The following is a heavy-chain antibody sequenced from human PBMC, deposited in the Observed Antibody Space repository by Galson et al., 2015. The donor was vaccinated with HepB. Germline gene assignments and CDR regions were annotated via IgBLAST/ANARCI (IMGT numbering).Heavy chain of an antibody. CDR2: INAGNGNT. V-gene: IGHV1-3*01. CDR3: ARAGDPSEAFDI. Sequence: SVKVSCKASGYTFTSYAMHWVRQAPGQRLEWMGWINAGNGNTKYSQKFQGRVTITRDTSASTAYMELSSLRSEDTAVYYCARAGDPSEAFDIWGQGTMVTVSS. D-gene: IGHD3-10*01. J-gene: IGHJ3*02. CDR1: GYTFTSYA.